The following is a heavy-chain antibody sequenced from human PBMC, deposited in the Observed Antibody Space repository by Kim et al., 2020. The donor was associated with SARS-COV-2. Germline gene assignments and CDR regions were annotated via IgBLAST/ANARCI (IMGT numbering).Heavy chain of an antibody. D-gene: IGHD5-12*01. J-gene: IGHJ3*01. CDR2: ISPKNGNT. V-gene: IGHV1-18*04. CDR1: GYTFTDYD. Sequence: ASVKVSCKASGYTFTDYDISWVRQAPGQGLEWMGRISPKNGNTRFAEKFKGRLTMTADTSPNIVSMNLRSLTYDDTAVYYCARDYTGEHRQRRSAGFSDFGRQVSDALDFWGQGTLVTVSS. CDR3: ARDYTGEHRQRRSAGFSDFGRQVSDALDF.